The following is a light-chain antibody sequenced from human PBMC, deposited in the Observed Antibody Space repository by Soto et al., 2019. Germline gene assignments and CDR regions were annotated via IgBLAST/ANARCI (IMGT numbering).Light chain of an antibody. Sequence: EIVLTQPPGTLSLSPGERATLSCRASQSVSSSYLAWYQHKPGQAPRLLIYGASSRATGIPDRFSGSGSGTDFTLTISRLEPEDFAVYYCQQYGSSLGVTFGGGTKVDIK. V-gene: IGKV3-20*01. J-gene: IGKJ4*01. CDR3: QQYGSSLGVT. CDR1: QSVSSSY. CDR2: GAS.